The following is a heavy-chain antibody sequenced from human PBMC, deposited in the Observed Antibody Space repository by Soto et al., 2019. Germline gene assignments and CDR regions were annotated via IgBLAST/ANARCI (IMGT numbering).Heavy chain of an antibody. J-gene: IGHJ3*02. CDR2: ISAYNGNT. CDR3: VSDSAWTGTRLGVEALDI. CDR1: GYTVTTYG. Sequence: QVQLVQSGAEVKKPGASVKVSCKASGYTVTTYGVSWVRQAPGQGLEWMGWISAYNGNTEYARKVQGRVTMTTEISAVTAYMELMRLRYVDTAMYYCVSDSAWTGTRLGVEALDIWGQGTMVTVSS. D-gene: IGHD1-1*01. V-gene: IGHV1-18*01.